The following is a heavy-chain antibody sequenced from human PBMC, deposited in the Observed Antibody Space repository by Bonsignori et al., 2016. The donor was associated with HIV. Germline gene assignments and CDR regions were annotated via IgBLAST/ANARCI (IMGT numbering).Heavy chain of an antibody. Sequence: QVQLQESGPGVVKPSETLSLTCTVSGYSIGSGYFWGWIRQSPGKGLEYIGSIYYDGRTYYNPSLKSRVTMSVDTSKNQFSLNLTSVTTSDAAVYYCVRDFGDYIDWGQGTLVIVSS. V-gene: IGHV4-38-2*02. CDR3: VRDFGDYID. J-gene: IGHJ4*02. D-gene: IGHD4-17*01. CDR2: IYYDGRT. CDR1: GYSIGSGYF.